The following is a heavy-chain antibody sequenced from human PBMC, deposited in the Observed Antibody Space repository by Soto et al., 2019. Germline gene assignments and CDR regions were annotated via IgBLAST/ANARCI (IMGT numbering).Heavy chain of an antibody. Sequence: PSDTLSLTCTFSGFSISSYYLSWIRQPAGKGLEWIGRIYTSGSTNYNPSLKSRVTMSVDTSKNQFSLKLSSVTAADTAVYYCAREFVAAAGTSYGMDVWGQGTTVNVSS. CDR2: IYTSGST. J-gene: IGHJ6*02. CDR3: AREFVAAAGTSYGMDV. D-gene: IGHD6-13*01. CDR1: GFSISSYY. V-gene: IGHV4-4*07.